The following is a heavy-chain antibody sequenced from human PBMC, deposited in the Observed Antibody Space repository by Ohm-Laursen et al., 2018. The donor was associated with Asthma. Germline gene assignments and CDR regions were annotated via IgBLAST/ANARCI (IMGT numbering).Heavy chain of an antibody. CDR3: ATLSWYASQY. J-gene: IGHJ4*02. Sequence: LRLSCSATGFTFSGSWVIWVRQAPGKGLQWLAFIKPDGSQTYYADSMEGRFSISRDNSKNSLYLQMSSLRGEDTAIYYCATLSWYASQYWGQGTLVTVSS. CDR1: GFTFSGSW. V-gene: IGHV3-7*01. D-gene: IGHD2-2*01. CDR2: IKPDGSQT.